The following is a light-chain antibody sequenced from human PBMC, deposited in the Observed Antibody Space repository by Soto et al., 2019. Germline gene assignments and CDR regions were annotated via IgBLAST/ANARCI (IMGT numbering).Light chain of an antibody. V-gene: IGKV1-39*01. CDR1: QSINNF. CDR3: QQSHTMWT. J-gene: IGKJ1*01. Sequence: DIPMTQSPSSLSASVGDRVTITCRASQSINNFLSWYQQKPGKAPKLLIYAASSLQSGVPSRFSGGESGTDFTLTISSLQPEDFATYYCQQSHTMWTFGQGTKVEI. CDR2: AAS.